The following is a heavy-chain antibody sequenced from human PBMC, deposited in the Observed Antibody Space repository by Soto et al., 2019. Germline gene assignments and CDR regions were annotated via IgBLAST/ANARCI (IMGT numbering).Heavy chain of an antibody. CDR2: IKSKTDGGTT. Sequence: PGGSLRLSCAASGFTFSNAWMSWVRQAPGKGLEWVGRIKSKTDGGTTDYAAPVKGRFTISRDDSKNTLSLQMNSLKTEDTAVYYCTSKSPNFLLMFYAAPFSHGAQGPLLTVSS. CDR1: GFTFSNAW. D-gene: IGHD2-8*01. CDR3: TSKSPNFLLMFYAAPFSH. J-gene: IGHJ4*02. V-gene: IGHV3-15*01.